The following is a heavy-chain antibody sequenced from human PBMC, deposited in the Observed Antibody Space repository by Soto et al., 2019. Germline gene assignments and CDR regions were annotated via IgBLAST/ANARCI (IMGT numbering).Heavy chain of an antibody. CDR3: TRDPEGDLDFDY. Sequence: EVHRVESGGGLVQPGGSLRVSCAASGFIFSDYGLTWVRQAPGKGLEWVSHINAPSTSTLYADSVRGRFTISRDNAKNSVYLQMSSLSDEDTAVYYCTRDPEGDLDFDYWGQGTLVTVSS. V-gene: IGHV3-48*02. CDR2: INAPSTST. D-gene: IGHD2-21*02. J-gene: IGHJ4*02. CDR1: GFIFSDYG.